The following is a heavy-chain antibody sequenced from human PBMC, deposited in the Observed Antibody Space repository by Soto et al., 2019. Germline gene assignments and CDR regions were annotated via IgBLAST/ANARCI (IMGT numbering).Heavy chain of an antibody. J-gene: IGHJ4*02. CDR2: INHSGST. V-gene: IGHV4-34*01. Sequence: SETLSLTCAVYGGSFSGYYWSWIRQPPGKGLEWIGEINHSGSTNYNPSLKSRVTISVDTSKNQFSLKLSSVTAADTAVYYCARVVVPAATMYYFDYWGQGTLVTVSS. D-gene: IGHD2-2*01. CDR1: GGSFSGYY. CDR3: ARVVVPAATMYYFDY.